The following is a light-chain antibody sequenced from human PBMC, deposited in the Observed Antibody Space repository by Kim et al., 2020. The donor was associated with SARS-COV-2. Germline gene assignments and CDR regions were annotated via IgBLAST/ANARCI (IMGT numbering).Light chain of an antibody. J-gene: IGLJ3*02. Sequence: QSVLTQPPSASGTPGQRVTISCSGSSSNIGSNYVYWYQQLPGTAPKLLICRNNQRPSGVPDRFSGSKSGTPASLAISGLRSEDEADYYCAAWDDSLSGWVFGGGTQLTVL. V-gene: IGLV1-47*01. CDR3: AAWDDSLSGWV. CDR2: RNN. CDR1: SSNIGSNY.